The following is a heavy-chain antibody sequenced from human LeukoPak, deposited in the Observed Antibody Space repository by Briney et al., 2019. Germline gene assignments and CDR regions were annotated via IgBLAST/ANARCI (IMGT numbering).Heavy chain of an antibody. CDR1: GGSFSGHY. CDR2: ITHSGSI. Sequence: PSETLSLTCAVYGGSFSGHYWTWIRQPPGKGLEWIGEITHSGSINYNPSLKSRVTISIDTSKSQFSLKLSSVTAADTAVYYCARGYGANGDDYYLYMDVWGKGTTVTVSS. V-gene: IGHV4-34*01. J-gene: IGHJ6*03. D-gene: IGHD4/OR15-4a*01. CDR3: ARGYGANGDDYYLYMDV.